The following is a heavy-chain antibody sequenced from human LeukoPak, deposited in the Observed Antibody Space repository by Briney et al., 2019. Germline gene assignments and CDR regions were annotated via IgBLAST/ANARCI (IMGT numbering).Heavy chain of an antibody. V-gene: IGHV3-48*01. D-gene: IGHD7-27*01. CDR2: ISSSSSTT. CDR1: RFTFSSYS. Sequence: PGGSLRLSCAGSRFTFSSYSMNWVRQAPGKGLEWVSYISSSSSTTYYADSVKGRFTVSRDNSKNTLFLQMNSLRAEDTAVYYCAKDGGLWVSAHWGDSWGRGTLVTVSS. CDR3: AKDGGLWVSAHWGDS. J-gene: IGHJ4*02.